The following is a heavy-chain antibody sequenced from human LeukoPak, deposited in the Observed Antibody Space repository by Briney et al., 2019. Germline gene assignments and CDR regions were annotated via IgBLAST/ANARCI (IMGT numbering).Heavy chain of an antibody. Sequence: PGESLRISCKGSGYSFTSYWITWVRQMPGKGLEWMGRMDPSDSYSNYSPSFQGHVTISADKSISTAYLQWSSLKASDTAMYYCARRCGSNSCPFEYWGQGTLVTVSS. D-gene: IGHD2-2*01. V-gene: IGHV5-10-1*01. CDR2: MDPSDSYS. J-gene: IGHJ4*02. CDR1: GYSFTSYW. CDR3: ARRCGSNSCPFEY.